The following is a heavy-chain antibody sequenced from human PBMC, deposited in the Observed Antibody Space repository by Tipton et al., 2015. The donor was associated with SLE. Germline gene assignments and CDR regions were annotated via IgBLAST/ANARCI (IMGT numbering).Heavy chain of an antibody. CDR3: VRAGDCSGGSCYSGLDC. CDR2: MHTSGST. D-gene: IGHD2-15*01. CDR1: GGSISSGSYY. J-gene: IGHJ4*02. Sequence: TLSLTCTVSGGSISSGSYYWRWIRQPAGKGMEWIGRMHTSGSTNYNPSRKSRVTISVDTSKNKFSLKLSSVTAADTAIYYCVRAGDCSGGSCYSGLDCWGQGTLVTVSS. V-gene: IGHV4-61*02.